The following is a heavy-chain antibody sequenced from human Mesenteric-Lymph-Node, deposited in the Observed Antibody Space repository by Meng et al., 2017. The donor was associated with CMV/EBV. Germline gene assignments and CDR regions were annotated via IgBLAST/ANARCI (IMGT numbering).Heavy chain of an antibody. D-gene: IGHD6-6*01. V-gene: IGHV4-59*12. CDR3: AREVDAARDSDAFDI. CDR1: RGSISSYY. J-gene: IGHJ3*02. CDR2: IHFNGNA. Sequence: SETLSLTCTVSRGSISSYYWSWIRQPPGKGLEWIGYIHFNGNAYYNPSLESRAAISKDTSNNQSNDQFSLKLSSVTAADTAVYYCAREVDAARDSDAFDIWGQGTMVTVSS.